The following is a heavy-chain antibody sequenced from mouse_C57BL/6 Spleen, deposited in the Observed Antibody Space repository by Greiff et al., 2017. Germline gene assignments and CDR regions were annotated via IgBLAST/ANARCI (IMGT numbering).Heavy chain of an antibody. CDR2: IDPSDSET. CDR3: STTVAVSDY. J-gene: IGHJ2*01. D-gene: IGHD1-1*01. CDR1: GYTFTSYW. Sequence: QVQLQQPGAELVRPGSSVKLSCKASGYTFTSYWMHWVKQRPIQGLEWIGNIDPSDSETHYTQKFKDKATLTVDKSSSTAYMQLSSLTSEDSAVYYCSTTVAVSDYWGQGTTLTVSS. V-gene: IGHV1-52*01.